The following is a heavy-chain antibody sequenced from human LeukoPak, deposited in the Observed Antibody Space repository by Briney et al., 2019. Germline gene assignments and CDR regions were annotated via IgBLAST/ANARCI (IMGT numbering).Heavy chain of an antibody. D-gene: IGHD3-3*01. CDR2: TYYSGST. CDR3: ARGQGYDFWSGYLYYFDY. Sequence: SETLSLTCTVSGCSISSSSYYWGWIRQPPGKGLEWIGSTYYSGSTYYNPSLKSRVTISVDTSKNQFSLKLSSVTTADTAVYYCARGQGYDFWSGYLYYFDYWGQGTLVTVSS. CDR1: GCSISSSSYY. J-gene: IGHJ4*02. V-gene: IGHV4-39*01.